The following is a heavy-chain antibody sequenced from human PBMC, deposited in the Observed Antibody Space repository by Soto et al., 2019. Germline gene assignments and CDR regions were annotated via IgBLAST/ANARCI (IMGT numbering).Heavy chain of an antibody. CDR1: GFTFSSYA. CDR2: ISGSGGST. D-gene: IGHD3-3*01. V-gene: IGHV3-23*01. CDR3: AKSFWSGYYTRYYYYYGMDV. Sequence: GSLRLSCAASGFTFSSYAMSWVRQAPGKGLEWVSAISGSGGSTYYADSVKGRFTISRDNSKNTLYLQMNSLRAEDTAVYYCAKSFWSGYYTRYYYYYGMDVWGQGTTVTVSS. J-gene: IGHJ6*02.